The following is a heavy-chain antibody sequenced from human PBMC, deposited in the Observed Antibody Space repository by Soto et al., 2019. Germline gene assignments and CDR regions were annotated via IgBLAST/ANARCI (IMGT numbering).Heavy chain of an antibody. D-gene: IGHD4-17*01. Sequence: EVQLLESGGGLVQPGGSLRLSCAASGFTFSSYAMSWVHQAPGKGLEWVSAISGSGGSTYYADSVKGRFTISRDNSKNTLYLQMNSLRAEDTAVYYCAKDFSDYGVPIPKEWGQGTLVTVSS. V-gene: IGHV3-23*01. CDR1: GFTFSSYA. J-gene: IGHJ4*02. CDR3: AKDFSDYGVPIPKE. CDR2: ISGSGGST.